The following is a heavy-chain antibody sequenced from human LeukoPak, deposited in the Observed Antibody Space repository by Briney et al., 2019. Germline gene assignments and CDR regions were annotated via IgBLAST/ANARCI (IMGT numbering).Heavy chain of an antibody. D-gene: IGHD3-10*01. J-gene: IGHJ6*02. CDR2: IKQDGSEK. CDR3: AKDLVYYGSGSYGQPTYYYYGMDV. V-gene: IGHV3-7*01. Sequence: PGGSLRLSCAASGFSLRDYWMSWVRQAPGKGLEWLANIKQDGSEKYYADSVKGRFTISRDNSKNTLYLQMNSLRAEDTAVYYCAKDLVYYGSGSYGQPTYYYYGMDVWGQGTTVTVSS. CDR1: GFSLRDYW.